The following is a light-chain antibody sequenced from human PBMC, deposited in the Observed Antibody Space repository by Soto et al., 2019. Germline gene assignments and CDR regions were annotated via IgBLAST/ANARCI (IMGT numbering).Light chain of an antibody. CDR2: DAS. J-gene: IGKJ2*01. V-gene: IGKV1-5*01. CDR3: QHYNAYPYT. CDR1: QSISSW. Sequence: DIQLTQSPSTLSASVGDRVTITCRASQSISSWLAWYQKKPGEGPKLLIYDASSLQSGVPSRFSGSGSGTEFTLTISSLQPDDFASYYCQHYNAYPYTFGQGTKLQIK.